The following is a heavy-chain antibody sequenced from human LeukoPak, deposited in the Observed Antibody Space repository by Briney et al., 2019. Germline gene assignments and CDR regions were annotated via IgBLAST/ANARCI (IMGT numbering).Heavy chain of an antibody. CDR1: GYTFTGYY. V-gene: IGHV1-69*05. CDR3: AACGGDCYSDY. Sequence: SVKVSCKASGYTFTGYYMHWVRQAPGQGIEWMGRIIPIFGTANYAQKFQGRVTITTDESTSTAYMELSSLRSEDTAVYYCAACGGDCYSDYWGQGTLVTVSS. J-gene: IGHJ4*02. D-gene: IGHD2-21*02. CDR2: IIPIFGTA.